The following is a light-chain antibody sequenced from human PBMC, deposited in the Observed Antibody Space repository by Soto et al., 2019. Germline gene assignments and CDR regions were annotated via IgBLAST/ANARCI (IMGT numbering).Light chain of an antibody. J-gene: IGLJ2*01. CDR2: EGS. V-gene: IGLV2-23*01. CDR3: SSYAGAVV. CDR1: SSGVEYYNL. Sequence: QLVLTQPASVSGSPGQSITLSCTRTSSGVEYYNLVSWYQHHPGKAPKLIIYEGSQRPSGVSDRFSGSKSGNTASLTISGLQAEDEADYYCSSYAGAVVFGGGTQLTVL.